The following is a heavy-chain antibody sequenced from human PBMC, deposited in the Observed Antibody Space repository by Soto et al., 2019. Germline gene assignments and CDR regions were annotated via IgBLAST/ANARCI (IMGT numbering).Heavy chain of an antibody. J-gene: IGHJ1*01. CDR1: GFTFSSYA. CDR2: ISVSGDST. Sequence: EVQLLESGGGLVQPGGSLRLSCAASGFTFSSYAMSWVRQAPGKGLEWVSGISVSGDSTYYAGSVKGRFTISRDNSKSTLYLQMNSLRADDTAVYYCAKIFRYGDPEYWGQGALFPVSS. V-gene: IGHV3-23*01. D-gene: IGHD2-21*02. CDR3: AKIFRYGDPEY.